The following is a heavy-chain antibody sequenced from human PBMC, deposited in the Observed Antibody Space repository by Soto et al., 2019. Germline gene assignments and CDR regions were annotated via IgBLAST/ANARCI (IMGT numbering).Heavy chain of an antibody. V-gene: IGHV3-30*18. CDR2: ISYDGSNK. CDR1: GFTFSSYG. CDR3: AKDGASYYYYGMDV. J-gene: IGHJ6*02. Sequence: GGSLRLSCAASGFTFSSYGMHWVRQSPGKGLEWVAVISYDGSNKYYADSVKGRFTISRDNSKNTLYLQMNSLRAEDTAVYYCAKDGASYYYYGMDVWGQGTTVTVSS. D-gene: IGHD3-10*01.